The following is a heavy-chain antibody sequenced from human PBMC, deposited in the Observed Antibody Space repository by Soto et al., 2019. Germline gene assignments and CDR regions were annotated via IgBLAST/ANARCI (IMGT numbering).Heavy chain of an antibody. CDR1: GGSIGSSSYY. CDR3: ERHARGVTTIXH. Sequence: SETLSLSCTVPGGSIGSSSYYWGWIRHPPGKGLEWIGSIYYSGSTYYNPSLKSRVTISVDTSKNQFSLKLSSVTAADTAVYYCERHARGVTTIXHWGQGTLVXVSS. CDR2: IYYSGST. V-gene: IGHV4-39*01. J-gene: IGHJ4*02. D-gene: IGHD4-17*01.